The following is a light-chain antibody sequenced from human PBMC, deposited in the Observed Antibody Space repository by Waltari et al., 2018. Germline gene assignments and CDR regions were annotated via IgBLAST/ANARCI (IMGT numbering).Light chain of an antibody. J-gene: IGLJ3*02. CDR3: GSYADTSTWV. CDR2: DVN. Sequence: QSVLTQPPSASGSPGQSVTISCTGSSSDVGGYNSVSWYQRHPGNAPKLMIYDVNKRPSGVPVRFSGSKSGNTASLTVSGLQVEDEGDYYCGSYADTSTWVFGGGTSLTVL. V-gene: IGLV2-8*01. CDR1: SSDVGGYNS.